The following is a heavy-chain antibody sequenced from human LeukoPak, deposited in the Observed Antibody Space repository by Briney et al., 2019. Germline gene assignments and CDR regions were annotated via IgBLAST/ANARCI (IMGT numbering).Heavy chain of an antibody. Sequence: GGSLRVSCAASGFTFNIYALHWVRQAPGKGLEWVARISYDGSNKYYADSVKGRFTISRDNSKNTLYLQMNSLRPEDTAMYYCARDTYDSIHGMDVWGQGTTVTVSS. J-gene: IGHJ6*02. V-gene: IGHV3-30*04. CDR2: ISYDGSNK. CDR3: ARDTYDSIHGMDV. CDR1: GFTFNIYA. D-gene: IGHD3-22*01.